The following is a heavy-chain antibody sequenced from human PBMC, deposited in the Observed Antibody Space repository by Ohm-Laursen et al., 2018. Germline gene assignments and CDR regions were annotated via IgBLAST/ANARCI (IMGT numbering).Heavy chain of an antibody. Sequence: SLRLSCTASGFTFSSYGMHWVRQAPGKGLEWVAVISYDGSNKYYADSVKGRFTISRDNPKNTLYLQMNSLRAEDTAVYYCAKAASLDVWGQGTTVTVSS. CDR1: GFTFSSYG. CDR2: ISYDGSNK. V-gene: IGHV3-30*18. J-gene: IGHJ6*02. CDR3: AKAASLDV.